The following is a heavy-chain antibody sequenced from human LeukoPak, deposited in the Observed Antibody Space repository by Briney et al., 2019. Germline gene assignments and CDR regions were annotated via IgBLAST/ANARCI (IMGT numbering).Heavy chain of an antibody. CDR3: ARDLSHIAVAGTSAYGMDV. CDR2: INPNSGGT. Sequence: GASVKVFCKASGYTFTGYYMHWVRQAPGQGLEWMGRINPNSGGTNYAQKFQGRVTMTRDTSISTAYMELSRLRSDDTAVYYCARDLSHIAVAGTSAYGMDVWGQGTTVTVSS. J-gene: IGHJ6*02. CDR1: GYTFTGYY. D-gene: IGHD6-19*01. V-gene: IGHV1-2*06.